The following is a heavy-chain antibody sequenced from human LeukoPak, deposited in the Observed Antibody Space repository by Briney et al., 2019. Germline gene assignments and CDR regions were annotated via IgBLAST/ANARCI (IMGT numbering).Heavy chain of an antibody. V-gene: IGHV1-69*05. D-gene: IGHD3-3*01. J-gene: IGHJ5*02. CDR2: IIPIFGTT. CDR1: GGTFSSYA. CDR3: ARSRSTIFESWFDP. Sequence: SVKVSCKASGGTFSSYAITWVRQAPGQGLEWMGGIIPIFGTTIYAQKFQGRVTINTDEFTSIVYLELSSLRSEDTAVYYCARSRSTIFESWFDPWGQGILVTVSS.